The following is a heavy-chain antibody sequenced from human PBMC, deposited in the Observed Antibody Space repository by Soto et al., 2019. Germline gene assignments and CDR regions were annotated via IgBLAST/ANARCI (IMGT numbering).Heavy chain of an antibody. Sequence: EVQLVESGGGLVQPGGSLRLSCAASGFTFSSYWMHWVRQAPGKGLVWVSRINSDGSSTSYSDSVKGRFTISRDNAKNTLYLQMNSLRAEDTAVYYCASISIAVAGVDYWGQGTLVTVSS. CDR1: GFTFSSYW. CDR3: ASISIAVAGVDY. V-gene: IGHV3-74*01. CDR2: INSDGSST. J-gene: IGHJ4*02. D-gene: IGHD6-19*01.